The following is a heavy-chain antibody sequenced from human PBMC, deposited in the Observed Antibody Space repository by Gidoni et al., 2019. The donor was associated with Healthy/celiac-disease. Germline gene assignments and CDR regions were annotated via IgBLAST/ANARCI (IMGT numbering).Heavy chain of an antibody. D-gene: IGHD6-13*01. Sequence: QVQLQQCAAGLLKPSEPLSLPSAVYGGTFSGYYWSWIRQPPGKGLEWMGEINHSGSTNYNPSLKSRVTISVDTSKNQFSLKLSSVTAADTAVYYCARFSYSSSWYYWGQGTLVTVSS. V-gene: IGHV4-34*01. CDR3: ARFSYSSSWYY. J-gene: IGHJ4*02. CDR1: GGTFSGYY. CDR2: INHSGST.